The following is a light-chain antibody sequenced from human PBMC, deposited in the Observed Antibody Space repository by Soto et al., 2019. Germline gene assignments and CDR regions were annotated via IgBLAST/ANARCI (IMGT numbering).Light chain of an antibody. CDR1: QSVSSN. Sequence: EIVMTQSPATLSVSPGERATLSCRASQSVSSNLAWYQLQPGQAPRLLIYGASTRATGIPARFSGSGSGTEFTLSISSLQSEDCAVYYCQQYNHWLGLTFGGGTKVEFK. CDR3: QQYNHWLGLT. V-gene: IGKV3-15*01. J-gene: IGKJ4*01. CDR2: GAS.